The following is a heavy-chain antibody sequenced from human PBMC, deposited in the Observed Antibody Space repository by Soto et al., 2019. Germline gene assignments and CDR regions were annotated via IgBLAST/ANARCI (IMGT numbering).Heavy chain of an antibody. CDR2: MNPNSGNT. V-gene: IGHV1-8*01. D-gene: IGHD6-6*01. Sequence: QVQLVQSGAEVKKPGASVKVSCKASGYTFTSYDINWVRQATGQGLEWMGWMNPNSGNTGYAQKFQGRVTMTRNTSISTADMELSSLRSEDTAVYYCARVKGIAARGRTPVDYWGQGTLVTVSS. CDR3: ARVKGIAARGRTPVDY. J-gene: IGHJ4*02. CDR1: GYTFTSYD.